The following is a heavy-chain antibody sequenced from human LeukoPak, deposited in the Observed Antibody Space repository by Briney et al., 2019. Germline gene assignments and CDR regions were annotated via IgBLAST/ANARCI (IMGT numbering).Heavy chain of an antibody. CDR1: GGSFSGYY. CDR2: INHSGST. D-gene: IGHD3-10*01. Sequence: SETLSLTCAVYGGSFSGYYWSWIRQPPGKGLEWIGEINHSGSTNYNPSLKSRVTISVDTPKNQFSLKLSSVTAADTAVYYCASGYYGSENHWGQGTLVTVSS. CDR3: ASGYYGSENH. V-gene: IGHV4-34*01. J-gene: IGHJ5*02.